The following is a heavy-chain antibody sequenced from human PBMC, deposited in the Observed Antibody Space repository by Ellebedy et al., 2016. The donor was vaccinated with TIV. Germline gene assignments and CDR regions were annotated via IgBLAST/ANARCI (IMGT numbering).Heavy chain of an antibody. V-gene: IGHV3-30*02. CDR2: MRYDGSNK. CDR3: AKFPYYYDSSGYSI. J-gene: IGHJ4*02. D-gene: IGHD3-22*01. CDR1: GFTFSDYG. Sequence: GESLKISCAASGFTFSDYGMHWVRQAPGKGLEWVAFMRYDGSNKYYADSVKGRFTISRDNSKNTLYLRMNSLRAEDTAVYYCAKFPYYYDSSGYSIWGQGTLVTVSS.